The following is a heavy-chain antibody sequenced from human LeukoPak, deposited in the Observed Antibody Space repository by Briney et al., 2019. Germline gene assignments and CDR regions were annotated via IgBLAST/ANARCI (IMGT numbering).Heavy chain of an antibody. Sequence: PSETLSLTCTVSGGSISSYYWSWIRQPPGKGLEWIGEINHSGSTNYNPSLKSRVTISVDTSKNQFSLKLSSVTAADTAVYYCAREMGIYGDYGAPDYWGQGTLVTVSS. D-gene: IGHD4-17*01. V-gene: IGHV4-34*01. CDR2: INHSGST. CDR1: GGSISSYY. J-gene: IGHJ4*02. CDR3: AREMGIYGDYGAPDY.